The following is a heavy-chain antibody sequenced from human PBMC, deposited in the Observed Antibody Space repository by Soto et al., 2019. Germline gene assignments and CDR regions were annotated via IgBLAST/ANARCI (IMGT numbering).Heavy chain of an antibody. CDR1: GGSISSGGYS. J-gene: IGHJ5*02. V-gene: IGHV4-30-2*01. CDR3: ARVPDR. D-gene: IGHD2-2*01. CDR2: IYHSGST. Sequence: QLHLQESGSGLVKPSQTLSLTCAVSGGSISSGGYSWSWIRQPPGKGLEWIGYIYHSGSTYYNPSLKSRVTISVDRSKNQFSLKLSSVTAADTAVYYCARVPDRWGQGTLVPVSS.